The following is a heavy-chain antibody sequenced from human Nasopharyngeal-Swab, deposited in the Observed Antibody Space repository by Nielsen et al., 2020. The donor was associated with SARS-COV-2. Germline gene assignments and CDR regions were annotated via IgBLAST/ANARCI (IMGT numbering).Heavy chain of an antibody. J-gene: IGHJ4*02. CDR2: IYYSGST. D-gene: IGHD2-15*01. CDR3: ARGATPYYFDY. Sequence: SGTLSLTCTVSGGSISSYYWSWIRKPPGKGLEWIGYIYYSGSTNYNPSLKSRVTISVDTSKNQFSLKLSSVTAADTAVYYCARGATPYYFDYWGQGTLVTVSS. V-gene: IGHV4-59*01. CDR1: GGSISSYY.